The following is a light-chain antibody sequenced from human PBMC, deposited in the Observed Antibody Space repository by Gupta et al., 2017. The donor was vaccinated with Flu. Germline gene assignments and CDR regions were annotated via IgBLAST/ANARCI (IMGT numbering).Light chain of an antibody. CDR1: SLRRYY. CDR3: NYRNKSGGV. Sequence: SSELTQDPAVSVALGQTVRITRQGDSLRRYYANWYRQRPAKAPLLDIYSKNKRPSGLPDRFSGSDSGNTAYMIVSGAQAEDDAYYYCNYRNKSGGVFGGGTRLTVL. J-gene: IGLJ2*01. V-gene: IGLV3-19*01. CDR2: SKN.